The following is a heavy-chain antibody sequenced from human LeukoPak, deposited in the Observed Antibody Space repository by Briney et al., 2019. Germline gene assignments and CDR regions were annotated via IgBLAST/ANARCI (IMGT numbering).Heavy chain of an antibody. CDR3: ARLTYCCGDCYRAFDI. J-gene: IGHJ3*02. CDR2: IKEDGSEK. CDR1: GGSFSGYY. Sequence: ETLSLTCAVYGGSFSGYYWSWVRQPPGKGLEWVANIKEDGSEKYYVDSVKGRFTISRDNAKNSLYLQMNRLRAEDTAVYYCARLTYCCGDCYRAFDIWGQGTMVTVSS. V-gene: IGHV3-7*01. D-gene: IGHD2-21*02.